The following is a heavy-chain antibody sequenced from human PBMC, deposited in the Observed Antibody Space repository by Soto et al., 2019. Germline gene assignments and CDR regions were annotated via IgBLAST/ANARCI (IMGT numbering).Heavy chain of an antibody. Sequence: EVQLVESGGGLVQPGGSLRLSCAASGFTFSSYWMSWVRQAPGKGLEWVANIKQDGSEQNYVDSVKGRFTISRDNAKNSLFLQMNSLRAKDTAVYYCARDKRDCSTTRCYKNNWFDPWGQGTLVTVSS. D-gene: IGHD2-2*02. V-gene: IGHV3-7*01. J-gene: IGHJ5*02. CDR3: ARDKRDCSTTRCYKNNWFDP. CDR1: GFTFSSYW. CDR2: IKQDGSEQ.